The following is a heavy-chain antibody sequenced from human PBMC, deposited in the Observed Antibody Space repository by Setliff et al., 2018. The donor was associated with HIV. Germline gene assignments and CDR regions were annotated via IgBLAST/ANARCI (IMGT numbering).Heavy chain of an antibody. D-gene: IGHD3-3*01. Sequence: SETLSLTCTVSGGSMNSHYWSWIRQSPGRGLEWIGYIYYSVSTKYNPSLKSRVSMSIDTSKNQFSLKMSSVTAADTAIYYCARGVVDYDFWSGSGDYYYMDVWGKGTTVTVSS. V-gene: IGHV4-59*11. CDR1: GGSMNSHY. J-gene: IGHJ6*03. CDR3: ARGVVDYDFWSGSGDYYYMDV. CDR2: IYYSVST.